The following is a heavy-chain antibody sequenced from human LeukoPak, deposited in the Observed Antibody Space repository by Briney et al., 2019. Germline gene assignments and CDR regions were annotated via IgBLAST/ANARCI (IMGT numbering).Heavy chain of an antibody. CDR3: AREVPNYYYMDV. CDR1: GYSISSGYY. CDR2: IYHSGNT. D-gene: IGHD3-10*01. V-gene: IGHV4-38-2*02. Sequence: SETLSLTCTVFGYSISSGYYWGWIRQPPGKGLEWIGSIYHSGNTYYNPSLKSRVTISVDTSKNQFSLKLSSVTAADTAVYYCAREVPNYYYMDVWGKGTTVTISS. J-gene: IGHJ6*03.